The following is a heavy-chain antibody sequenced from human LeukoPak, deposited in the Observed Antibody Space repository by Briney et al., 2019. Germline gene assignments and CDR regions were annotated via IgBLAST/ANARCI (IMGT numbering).Heavy chain of an antibody. CDR2: ISGSGGST. D-gene: IGHD2-8*01. Sequence: GGSLRLSCAASGFTFSSYAMSWVRQAPGKGLEWVSAISGSGGSTYYADSVKGRFTISRDNSKNTLYLQMNSLRAEDTAVYYCAKGYCTNGVCNYYFDYWGQGTLVTVSS. CDR1: GFTFSSYA. V-gene: IGHV3-23*01. CDR3: AKGYCTNGVCNYYFDY. J-gene: IGHJ4*02.